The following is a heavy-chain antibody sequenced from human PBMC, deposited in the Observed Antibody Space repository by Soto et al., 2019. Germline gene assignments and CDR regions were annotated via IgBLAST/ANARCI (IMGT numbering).Heavy chain of an antibody. Sequence: DVQLLESGGGLVQPGGSLRLSCAASGFSFSSYAMVWVRQAPGKGLEGVAVISGRGGSAYLADSVKGRFPLSRDNSKNVLSLEMNSLRAEDTAIYFCAKGSIEYSASVDNWGQGTLVVVSS. D-gene: IGHD5-12*01. CDR2: ISGRGGSA. V-gene: IGHV3-23*01. CDR1: GFSFSSYA. CDR3: AKGSIEYSASVDN. J-gene: IGHJ4*02.